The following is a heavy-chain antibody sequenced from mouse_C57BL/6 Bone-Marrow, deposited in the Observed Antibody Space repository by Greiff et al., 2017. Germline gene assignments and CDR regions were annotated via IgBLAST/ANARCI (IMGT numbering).Heavy chain of an antibody. CDR3: ASRGVWLRRDYYAMDY. V-gene: IGHV1-18*01. CDR1: GYTFTDYN. Sequence: VQLQQSGPELVKPGASVKIPCKASGYTFTDYNMDWVKQSHGKSLEWIGDINPNNGGTIYNQKFKGKATLTVDKSFSTAYMELRSLTSEDTAVYYCASRGVWLRRDYYAMDYWGQGTSVTVSS. D-gene: IGHD2-2*01. J-gene: IGHJ4*01. CDR2: INPNNGGT.